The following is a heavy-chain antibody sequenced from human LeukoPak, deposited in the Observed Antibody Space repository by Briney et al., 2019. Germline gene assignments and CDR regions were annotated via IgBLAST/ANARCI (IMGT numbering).Heavy chain of an antibody. Sequence: GSSVTVSCKASGGTFSSYAISWVRQAPGQGLEWMGGIIPIFGTANYAQKFQGRVTMTTDTSTSTAYMELRSLRSDDTAVYYCARDRDSSCGYWGQGTLVTVSS. CDR2: IIPIFGTA. J-gene: IGHJ4*02. CDR3: ARDRDSSCGY. D-gene: IGHD6-13*01. V-gene: IGHV1-69*05. CDR1: GGTFSSYA.